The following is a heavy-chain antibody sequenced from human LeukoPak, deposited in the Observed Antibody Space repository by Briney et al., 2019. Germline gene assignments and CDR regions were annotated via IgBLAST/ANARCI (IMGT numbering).Heavy chain of an antibody. D-gene: IGHD6-13*01. J-gene: IGHJ4*02. Sequence: GGSLRLSCAASGFTLDDYAMHWVRQAPGKGLEWVSGISWNSGSIGYADSVKGRFTISRDNAKNSLYLQMNSLRAEDTALYYCAKDPQYSSSWSFDYWGQGTLVTVSS. CDR2: ISWNSGSI. CDR3: AKDPQYSSSWSFDY. V-gene: IGHV3-9*01. CDR1: GFTLDDYA.